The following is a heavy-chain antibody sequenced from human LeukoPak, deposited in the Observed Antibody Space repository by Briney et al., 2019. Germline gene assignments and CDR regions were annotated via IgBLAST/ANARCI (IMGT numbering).Heavy chain of an antibody. Sequence: PGGSLRLSCAASGLTFSSYGMHWVRQAPDKGLEWVAFIRFGGSNKQYAESVRGRFTISRANSNNTLYLQMNRLRAEDTAVYYCTKGDESDYWGQGTLVTVSA. CDR2: IRFGGSNK. V-gene: IGHV3-30*02. CDR3: TKGDESDY. CDR1: GLTFSSYG. J-gene: IGHJ4*02.